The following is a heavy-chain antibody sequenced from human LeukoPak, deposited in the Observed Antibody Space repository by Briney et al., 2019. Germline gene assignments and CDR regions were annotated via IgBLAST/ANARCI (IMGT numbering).Heavy chain of an antibody. CDR2: IYHSGST. D-gene: IGHD5-24*01. Sequence: SETLSLTCTVSGYSISSGYYWGWIRQPPGKGLEWIGSIYHSGSTYYNPSLKSRVTISVDTSKNQFSLKLSSVTAADTAVYYCARVPRRDGNSYWGQGTLVTVSS. V-gene: IGHV4-38-2*02. CDR3: ARVPRRDGNSY. CDR1: GYSISSGYY. J-gene: IGHJ4*02.